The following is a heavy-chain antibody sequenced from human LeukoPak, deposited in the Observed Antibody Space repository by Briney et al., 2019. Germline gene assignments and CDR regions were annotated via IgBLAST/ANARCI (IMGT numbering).Heavy chain of an antibody. Sequence: GGSLRVSCAASGFTFSSYEMNWVRQAPGKGLEGVSYISSSGYTIYYADSVKGRFTITRDNAKISPFLQMNSLRAEDTAIYCCARGRDARSLSDGWGHRALVTVS. CDR3: ARGRDARSLSDG. CDR1: GFTFSSYE. J-gene: IGHJ4*01. V-gene: IGHV3-48*03. CDR2: ISSSGYTI. D-gene: IGHD5-24*01.